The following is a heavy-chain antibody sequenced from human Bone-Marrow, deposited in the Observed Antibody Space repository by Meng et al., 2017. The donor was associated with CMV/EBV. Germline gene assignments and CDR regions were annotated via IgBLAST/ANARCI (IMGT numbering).Heavy chain of an antibody. CDR3: AKGHIVVVPPALDN. CDR1: GFTFSSYA. D-gene: IGHD2-2*01. V-gene: IGHV3-23*01. J-gene: IGHJ4*02. Sequence: GESLKISCAASGFTFSSYAMSWVRQAPGQGLKWVSTITNDGDNTYYADSVKGRFTISRDNSNNTLYLRMDSLRAEDTAVYFCAKGHIVVVPPALDNWGQGTLVTVSS. CDR2: ITNDGDNT.